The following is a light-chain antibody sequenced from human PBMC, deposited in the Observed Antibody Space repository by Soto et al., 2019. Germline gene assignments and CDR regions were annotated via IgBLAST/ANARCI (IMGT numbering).Light chain of an antibody. V-gene: IGKV1-39*01. J-gene: IGKJ3*01. Sequence: DIQMTQSPSSLSASVGDRVTITCRASRSISNYLNWYQQKPGKAPNLLIYAASSLQSGVPSRFSGSGSGTDFTLTISSLQPEDFSTYFCQQSYTTPFTFGPGTTVDI. CDR2: AAS. CDR3: QQSYTTPFT. CDR1: RSISNY.